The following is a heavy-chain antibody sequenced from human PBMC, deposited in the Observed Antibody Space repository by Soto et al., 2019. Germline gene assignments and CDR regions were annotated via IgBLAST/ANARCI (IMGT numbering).Heavy chain of an antibody. J-gene: IGHJ4*02. CDR3: AKDLRGQYSVDY. Sequence: GGSLRLSCAASGFTFSSNGMHWVRQAPGKGLEWVALISYDGSHKSYADSVKGRFTISRDNSKNTLYLQMNSLRSEDTAVYYCAKDLRGQYSVDYWGQGTLVTVSS. V-gene: IGHV3-30*18. CDR2: ISYDGSHK. D-gene: IGHD6-6*01. CDR1: GFTFSSNG.